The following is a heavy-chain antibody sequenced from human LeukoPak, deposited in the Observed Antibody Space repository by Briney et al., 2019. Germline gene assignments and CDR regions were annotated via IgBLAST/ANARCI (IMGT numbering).Heavy chain of an antibody. Sequence: SETLSLTCTVSGGSISSGGYYWSWIRQPPGKGLEWIGYIYHSGSTYYNPSLKSRVTISVDRSKNQFSLKLSSVTAADTAVYYCARATPYCTNGVCYTGIDYWGQGTLVTVSS. J-gene: IGHJ4*02. CDR3: ARATPYCTNGVCYTGIDY. CDR1: GGSISSGGYY. D-gene: IGHD2-8*01. V-gene: IGHV4-30-2*01. CDR2: IYHSGST.